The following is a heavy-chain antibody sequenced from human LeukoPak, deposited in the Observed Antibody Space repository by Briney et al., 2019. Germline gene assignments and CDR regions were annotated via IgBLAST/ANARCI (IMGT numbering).Heavy chain of an antibody. J-gene: IGHJ4*02. CDR2: INWNGGST. Sequence: GGSLRLSCAAAGFTFDDYGMSWVRQAPGKGLECVSGINWNGGSTGYADSAKGRFTISRDNAKNSLYLQMNSLRAEDTALYYCARDQWEPLNDYWGQGTLVTVSS. V-gene: IGHV3-20*04. D-gene: IGHD1-26*01. CDR1: GFTFDDYG. CDR3: ARDQWEPLNDY.